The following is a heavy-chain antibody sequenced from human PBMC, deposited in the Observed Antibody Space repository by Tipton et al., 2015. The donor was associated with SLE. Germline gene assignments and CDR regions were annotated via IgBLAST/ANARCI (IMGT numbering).Heavy chain of an antibody. D-gene: IGHD3-3*01. V-gene: IGHV4-59*13. Sequence: TLSLTCTVSDDSITTDYWTWIRQPPGKGLEYIGYVSYSGVTNSNPSLQSRVTMSIDASKKQVSLRLSSVTAADTAVYYCASSPGVTLFRVVHYFDLWGQGILVTVSS. J-gene: IGHJ4*02. CDR1: DDSITTDY. CDR3: ASSPGVTLFRVVHYFDL. CDR2: VSYSGVT.